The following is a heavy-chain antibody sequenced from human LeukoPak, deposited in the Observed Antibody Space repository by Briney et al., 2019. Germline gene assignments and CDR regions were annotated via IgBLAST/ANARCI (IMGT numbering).Heavy chain of an antibody. Sequence: GGSPRLSCAASGFTVSRNYMTWVRQAPGKGLEWVSVIYSDGTTYYADSVKGRFTISRQSSESTVYLQMNSLRAEDTAVYYCARGYSSSWSLCDWGQGTLVTVSS. V-gene: IGHV3-53*04. CDR3: ARGYSSSWSLCD. CDR2: IYSDGTT. D-gene: IGHD6-13*01. J-gene: IGHJ4*02. CDR1: GFTVSRNY.